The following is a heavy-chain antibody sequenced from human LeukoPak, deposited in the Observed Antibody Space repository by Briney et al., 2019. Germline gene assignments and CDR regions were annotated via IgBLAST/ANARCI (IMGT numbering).Heavy chain of an antibody. V-gene: IGHV3-30*18. D-gene: IGHD1-1*01. J-gene: IGHJ4*02. CDR1: GFTFSSYG. CDR2: ISYDGSNK. Sequence: PGGSLRLSCAASGFTFSSYGMHWVRQAPGKGLEWVAVISYDGSNKYYADSVKGRFTISRDNSKNTLYLQMNSLRAEDTAVYYCAKDTGGFSFDYWGQGTLVTVSS. CDR3: AKDTGGFSFDY.